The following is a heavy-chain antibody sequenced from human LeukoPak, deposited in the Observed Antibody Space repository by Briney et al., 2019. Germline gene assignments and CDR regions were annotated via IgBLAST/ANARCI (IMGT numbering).Heavy chain of an antibody. J-gene: IGHJ5*02. CDR2: ITNDGSST. Sequence: PGGSLRLSCAASGLTFSSHWMHWVRQAPGKGLVWVSRITNDGSSTTYADSVKGRFTISRDNAKNMLYLQVNSLRAEDTAVYYCARAVFMRGHNWIDPWGQGTLVTVSS. CDR1: GLTFSSHW. CDR3: ARAVFMRGHNWIDP. V-gene: IGHV3-74*01. D-gene: IGHD3-16*01.